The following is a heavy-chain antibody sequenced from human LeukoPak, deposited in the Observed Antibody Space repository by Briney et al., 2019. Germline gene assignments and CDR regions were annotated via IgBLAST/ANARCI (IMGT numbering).Heavy chain of an antibody. CDR2: IYHSGST. J-gene: IGHJ4*02. CDR3: ARVKRYNWNYVDY. Sequence: SETLSLTCAVSGGSISSSNWWSWVRQPPGKGLEWIGEIYHSGSTNYNPSLKSRVTISVDKSKSQFSLKLSSVTAADTAVYYCARVKRYNWNYVDYWGQGTLVTVSS. V-gene: IGHV4-4*02. D-gene: IGHD1-20*01. CDR1: GGSISSSNW.